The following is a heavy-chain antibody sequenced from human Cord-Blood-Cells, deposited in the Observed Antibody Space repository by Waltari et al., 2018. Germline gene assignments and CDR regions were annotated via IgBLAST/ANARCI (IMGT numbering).Heavy chain of an antibody. V-gene: IGHV3-15*01. D-gene: IGHD6-6*01. Sequence: EVQLVESGGGLVKPGGSLRLSCAASGFTFSNAWMRWVRQAPGKGLEWVGRIKSKTDGGTTDYAAPVKGRFTISRDDSKNTLYLQMNSLKTEDTAVYYCTTEGDSSSSYYYYYYMDVWGKGTTVTVSS. J-gene: IGHJ6*03. CDR2: IKSKTDGGTT. CDR3: TTEGDSSSSYYYYYYMDV. CDR1: GFTFSNAW.